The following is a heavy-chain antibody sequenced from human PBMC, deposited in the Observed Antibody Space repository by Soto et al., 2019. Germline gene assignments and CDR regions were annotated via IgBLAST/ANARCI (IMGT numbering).Heavy chain of an antibody. CDR2: ISAAGDP. Sequence: EVQLVESGGGLVQPGGSLRLSCEASGFTFRNYDMHWVRQGTGKGLEWVSGISAAGDPDYADSVEGRFTISRENDQNSCFLQMNSLRVGDTAVYYCARTDRDFYGLDVWGQGPTVIVSS. J-gene: IGHJ6*02. V-gene: IGHV3-13*05. CDR1: GFTFRNYD. CDR3: ARTDRDFYGLDV.